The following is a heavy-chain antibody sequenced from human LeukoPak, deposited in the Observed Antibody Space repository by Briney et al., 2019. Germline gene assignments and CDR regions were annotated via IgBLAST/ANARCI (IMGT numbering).Heavy chain of an antibody. CDR3: ARSISTTGTDY. CDR1: GYSISSGYY. D-gene: IGHD1-7*01. J-gene: IGHJ4*02. Sequence: SETLSLTCAVSGYSISSGYYWAWIRQPPGKGLEWTGSIYHSGSSYYNPSLKGRVTISVDTSKNQFSLRLSSVTAADTAMYYCARSISTTGTDYWGQGTLVTVSS. V-gene: IGHV4-38-2*01. CDR2: IYHSGSS.